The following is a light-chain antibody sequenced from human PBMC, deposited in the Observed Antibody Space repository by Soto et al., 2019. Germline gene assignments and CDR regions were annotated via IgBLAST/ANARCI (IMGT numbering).Light chain of an antibody. V-gene: IGKV3-20*01. CDR3: QQYGSSPYT. Sequence: EIVLTQSPGTLSLSPGDRATLSCWASQSISSSYLAWYQQKPGQPPRLLIYGASSRATGIPDRFSGSGSGTDFTLTISRLEPEDFAMYYCQQYGSSPYTFGQGTKLEI. CDR1: QSISSSY. CDR2: GAS. J-gene: IGKJ2*01.